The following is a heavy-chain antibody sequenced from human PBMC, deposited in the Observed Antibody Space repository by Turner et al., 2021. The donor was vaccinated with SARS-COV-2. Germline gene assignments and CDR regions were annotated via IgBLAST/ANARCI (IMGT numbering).Heavy chain of an antibody. Sequence: QVHLQQWGAGLLKPSETLSLTCAVYGGSFSGYYWTWIRQTPGKGLEWIGEIHPSGSTYYTPSLKSRVTISQDTSKSQFSLNLSSVTAADTAVYHCSRGDDSRKSGLLWGQGTLVTVSS. CDR1: GGSFSGYY. D-gene: IGHD2-21*02. V-gene: IGHV4-34*01. CDR2: IHPSGST. J-gene: IGHJ4*02. CDR3: SRGDDSRKSGLL.